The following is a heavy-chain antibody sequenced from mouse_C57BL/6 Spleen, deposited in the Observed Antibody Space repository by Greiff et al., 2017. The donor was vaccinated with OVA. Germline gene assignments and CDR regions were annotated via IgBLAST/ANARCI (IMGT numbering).Heavy chain of an antibody. CDR2: IYPGDGDT. J-gene: IGHJ4*01. CDR1: GYAFSSSW. D-gene: IGHD3-2*02. CDR3: ASHSSEAMDY. V-gene: IGHV1-82*01. Sequence: QVQLQQSGPELVKPGASVKISCKASGYAFSSSWMNWVKQRPGKGLEWIGRIYPGDGDTNYNGKFKGKATLTADKSSSTAYMQLSSLTSEDSAVYFCASHSSEAMDYWGQGTSVAVSS.